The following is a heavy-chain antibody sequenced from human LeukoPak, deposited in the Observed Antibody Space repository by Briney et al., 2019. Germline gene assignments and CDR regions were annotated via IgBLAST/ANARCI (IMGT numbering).Heavy chain of an antibody. CDR3: AKVPDGYSYGLDY. D-gene: IGHD5-18*01. V-gene: IGHV3-66*02. J-gene: IGHJ4*02. Sequence: GGSLRLSCAASGLSVSANYMSWVRQAPGKGLEWVSVLYTGGTTYYADSVKGRFTISRDNSKNTLYLQMNSLRAEDTAVYYCAKVPDGYSYGLDYWGQGTLVTVSS. CDR2: LYTGGTT. CDR1: GLSVSANY.